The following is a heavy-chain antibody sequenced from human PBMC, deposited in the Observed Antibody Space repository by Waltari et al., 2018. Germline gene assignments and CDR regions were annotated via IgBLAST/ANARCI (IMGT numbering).Heavy chain of an antibody. Sequence: EVLLVESGGGMVQPGRSLTLSCAAYNFDFGGYGMGWVRQAPGKVLEWVGFIRIKAYGETTEYAASVKGRFIISRDDSRSIAYLQMNSLKTEDTAVYYCTRVLRYFDWSTKDYWGQGTLVTVSS. D-gene: IGHD3-9*01. CDR3: TRVLRYFDWSTKDY. V-gene: IGHV3-49*04. J-gene: IGHJ4*02. CDR1: NFDFGGYG. CDR2: IRIKAYGETT.